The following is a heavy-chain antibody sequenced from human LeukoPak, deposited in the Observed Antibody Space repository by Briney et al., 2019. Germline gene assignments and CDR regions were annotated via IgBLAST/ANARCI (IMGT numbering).Heavy chain of an antibody. Sequence: GGSLRLSCAASGFTFSSYAMSWVRQAPGKGLEWVSAISNSGVSTYYADSVKGRFTISRDNSKNTLYLQVDSLRAEDTAVYYCARMSSTEIYYFYYMDVWGKGTTVTVSS. CDR2: ISNSGVST. CDR3: ARMSSTEIYYFYYMDV. D-gene: IGHD6-6*01. J-gene: IGHJ6*03. CDR1: GFTFSSYA. V-gene: IGHV3-23*01.